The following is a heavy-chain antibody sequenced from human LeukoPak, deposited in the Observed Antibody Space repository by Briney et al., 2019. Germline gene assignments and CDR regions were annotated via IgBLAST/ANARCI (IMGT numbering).Heavy chain of an antibody. CDR1: GGSMSSSTYY. J-gene: IGHJ4*02. D-gene: IGHD6-13*01. V-gene: IGHV4-39*01. CDR2: IYYSGST. CDR3: ATRTIAAPTSKFFDS. Sequence: SETLSLTCTVSGGSMSSSTYYWGWIRQPPGKGLEWIGSIYYSGSTYYNPSLKSRVTISGDTSKNQFSLKLNSMTAADTAVYYCATRTIAAPTSKFFDSWGQGTLVTVSS.